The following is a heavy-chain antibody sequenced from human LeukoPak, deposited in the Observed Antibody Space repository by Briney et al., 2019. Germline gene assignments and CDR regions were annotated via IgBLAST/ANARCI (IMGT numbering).Heavy chain of an antibody. J-gene: IGHJ4*02. CDR2: ISSSSSYI. CDR1: GFTFSSYS. V-gene: IGHV3-21*01. CDR3: ARGGDRYCSGGSCYYHY. Sequence: GGSLRLSCAASGFTFSSYSMNWVRQAPGKGLEWVSSISSSSSYIYYADSVKGRFTISRDNAKNSLYPQMNSLRAEDTAVYYCARGGDRYCSGGSCYYHYWGQGTLVTVSS. D-gene: IGHD2-15*01.